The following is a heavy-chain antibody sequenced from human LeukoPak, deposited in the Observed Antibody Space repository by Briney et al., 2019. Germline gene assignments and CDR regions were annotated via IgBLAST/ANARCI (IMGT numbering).Heavy chain of an antibody. CDR2: ISGSGGST. V-gene: IGHV3-23*01. J-gene: IGHJ4*02. D-gene: IGHD5-18*01. CDR1: GFTFSSYA. CDR3: ARARGDTAIVY. Sequence: GGSLRHSCAAPGFTFSSYAMSWVRQAPGKGLEWVSAISGSGGSTYYADSVKGRFTISRDNSKNTLYLQMNSLRAEDTAVYYCARARGDTAIVYWGQGTLVTVSS.